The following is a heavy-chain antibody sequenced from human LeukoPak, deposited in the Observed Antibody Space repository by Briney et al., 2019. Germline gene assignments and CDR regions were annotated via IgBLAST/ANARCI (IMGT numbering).Heavy chain of an antibody. CDR2: ISSNRSNI. CDR3: ARDPAGFSYQDY. Sequence: GGSLRLSCAASGFTFSSYNMNWVRQAPGKGLEWVSSISSNRSNIYYADSVKGRFTISRDNAKNTLYLQMNSLRAEDTAVYYCARDPAGFSYQDYWGQGTLVTVSS. J-gene: IGHJ4*02. CDR1: GFTFSSYN. D-gene: IGHD5-18*01. V-gene: IGHV3-21*01.